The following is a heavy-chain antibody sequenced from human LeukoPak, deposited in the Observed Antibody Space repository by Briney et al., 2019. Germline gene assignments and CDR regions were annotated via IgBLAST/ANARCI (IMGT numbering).Heavy chain of an antibody. CDR1: GGTFSSYA. D-gene: IGHD3-10*01. Sequence: ASVKVSCKASGGTFSSYAISWVRQAPGQGLEWMGGIIPIFGTANYAQKFQGRVTITADESTSTAYMELSSLRSEDTAVYYCARGPMVRGVIISFDYWGQGTLVTVSS. CDR3: ARGPMVRGVIISFDY. J-gene: IGHJ4*02. CDR2: IIPIFGTA. V-gene: IGHV1-69*13.